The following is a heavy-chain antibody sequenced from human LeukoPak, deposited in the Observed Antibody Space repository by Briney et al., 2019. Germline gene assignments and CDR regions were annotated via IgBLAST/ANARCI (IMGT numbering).Heavy chain of an antibody. CDR2: IYYSGST. CDR1: GVSISSYY. V-gene: IGHV4-59*08. CDR3: ARHVAYSGSLRSRIDAFDI. D-gene: IGHD1-26*01. J-gene: IGHJ3*02. Sequence: SETLSLTCTVSGVSISSYYWSWIRQPPGKGLEWIGYIYYSGSTNYNPSLKSRVTISVDTSKNQFSLKLSSVTAADTAVYYCARHVAYSGSLRSRIDAFDIWGQGTMVTVSS.